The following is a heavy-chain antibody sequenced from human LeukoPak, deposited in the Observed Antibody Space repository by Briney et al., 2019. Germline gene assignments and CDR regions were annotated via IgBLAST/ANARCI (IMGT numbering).Heavy chain of an antibody. CDR1: GYSFTSYW. V-gene: IGHV5-51*01. CDR2: IYPGDSDT. D-gene: IGHD6-13*01. J-gene: IGHJ3*02. CDR3: ATRTQLVSRDAFDI. Sequence: PGGSLRLSCKGSGYSFTSYWIDWVRQMPGKGLEWMGIIYPGDSDTRYSPSFQGQVTISADKSISTAYLQWSSLKASDTAMYYCATRTQLVSRDAFDIWGQGTMVTVSS.